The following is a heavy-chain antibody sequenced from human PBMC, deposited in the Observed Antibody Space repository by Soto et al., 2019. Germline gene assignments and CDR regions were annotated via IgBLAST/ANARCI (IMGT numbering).Heavy chain of an antibody. V-gene: IGHV4-59*01. J-gene: IGHJ5*02. CDR2: VYYSGSV. CDR1: GVSLTGYH. D-gene: IGHD3-3*02. CDR3: ARRLSLVSFDH. Sequence: PSETLSLTCNVSGVSLTGYHWNWIRQPPGKTLEWIGFVYYSGSVSYNPSLKGRASISVDRSKNQFSLRLTSVTAADTAVYYCARRLSLVSFDHWGQGTLVTVSS.